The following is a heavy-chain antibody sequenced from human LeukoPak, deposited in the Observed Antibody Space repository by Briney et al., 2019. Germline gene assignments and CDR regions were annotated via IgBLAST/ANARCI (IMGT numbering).Heavy chain of an antibody. V-gene: IGHV3-74*01. CDR3: ARGSLRLPDY. Sequence: GGSLRLSCAASGFTFSTYWMHWVRQAPGKGLVWVSRINSDGSSSSYADSVKGRFTISRDNAKNTLYLQMNSLRADDTAVYYCARGSLRLPDYWGQGTLVTVSS. J-gene: IGHJ4*02. CDR1: GFTFSTYW. D-gene: IGHD6-19*01. CDR2: INSDGSSS.